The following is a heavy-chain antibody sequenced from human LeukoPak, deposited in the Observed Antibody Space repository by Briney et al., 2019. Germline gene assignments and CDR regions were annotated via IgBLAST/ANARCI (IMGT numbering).Heavy chain of an antibody. V-gene: IGHV1-18*01. Sequence: ASVKVSCKTSGYTFTTFGVSWVRQAPGQGLEWMGWINTYNDETNYARKFQGRVTMTTDTSTNTVYMELRSLRSDDTAMYYCAKEKEDTSSFDHWGQGTLVAVSS. CDR2: INTYNDET. CDR3: AKEKEDTSSFDH. D-gene: IGHD2-15*01. CDR1: GYTFTTFG. J-gene: IGHJ4*02.